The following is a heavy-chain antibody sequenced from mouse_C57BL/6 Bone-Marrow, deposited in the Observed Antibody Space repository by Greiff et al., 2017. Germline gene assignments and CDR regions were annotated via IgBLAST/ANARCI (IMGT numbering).Heavy chain of an antibody. Sequence: VQLVESGGGLVKPGGSLKLSCAASGFTFSSYAMSWVRQTPEKRLEWVATISDGGSYTYYPDNVKGRFTISRDNAKNNLYLQMSHLKSEDTAMYYGARPYYYGSAWFAFWGQGTLVTVSA. CDR1: GFTFSSYA. CDR2: ISDGGSYT. J-gene: IGHJ3*01. V-gene: IGHV5-4*01. D-gene: IGHD1-1*01. CDR3: ARPYYYGSAWFAF.